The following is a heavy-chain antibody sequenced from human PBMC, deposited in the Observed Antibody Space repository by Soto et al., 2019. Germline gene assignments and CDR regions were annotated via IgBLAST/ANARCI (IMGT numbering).Heavy chain of an antibody. Sequence: EVQLLESGGSLKQPGGSLRLSCAASGFTFSSYAMSWVRQAPGKGLEWVSSISAGGDSTYYADSVKGRFTITRDNSKNKLYLQMNSLRAADTAVYYCAKDHGYAGGWHTPYYFDSWGQGTLVTVSS. D-gene: IGHD6-19*01. CDR1: GFTFSSYA. J-gene: IGHJ4*02. CDR3: AKDHGYAGGWHTPYYFDS. CDR2: ISAGGDST. V-gene: IGHV3-23*01.